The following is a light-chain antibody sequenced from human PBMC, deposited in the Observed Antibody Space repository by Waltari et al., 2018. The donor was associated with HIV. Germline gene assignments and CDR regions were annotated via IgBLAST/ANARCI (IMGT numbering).Light chain of an antibody. Sequence: QSALTPPPSASGSPGQSVTIPCTGPRREFGSYNFFPWYKQQPGKAPKLMIYEVTKRPSGVPARFSGSKSGNTASLTVSGLQAEDEADYYCSSYAGGRGGVFGTGTTVTVL. CDR2: EVT. V-gene: IGLV2-8*01. CDR1: RREFGSYNF. CDR3: SSYAGGRGGV. J-gene: IGLJ1*01.